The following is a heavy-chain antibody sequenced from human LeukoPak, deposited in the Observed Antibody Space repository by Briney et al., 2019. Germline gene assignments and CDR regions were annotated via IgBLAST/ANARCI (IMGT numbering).Heavy chain of an antibody. Sequence: GGSLRLSCAASGFTFSSYGMSWVRQAPGKGLQWVSVIIGSGSSTYYADSVKGRFTISRDNARNTLYLQMKSQRAEDTAVYYCVKDRTPYLAGSDYSFDYWGQGTLVTVSS. J-gene: IGHJ4*02. CDR1: GFTFSSYG. D-gene: IGHD3-22*01. V-gene: IGHV3-23*01. CDR3: VKDRTPYLAGSDYSFDY. CDR2: IIGSGSST.